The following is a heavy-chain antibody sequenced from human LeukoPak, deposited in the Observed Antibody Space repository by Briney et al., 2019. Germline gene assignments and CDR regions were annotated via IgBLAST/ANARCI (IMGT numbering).Heavy chain of an antibody. D-gene: IGHD2-2*01. V-gene: IGHV3-30*04. J-gene: IGHJ6*02. CDR3: AKDAKRCSSTSCYHYYYGMDV. CDR2: ISYDGSNK. Sequence: GRSLRLSCAASGFTFSSYAMHWVRQAPGKGLEWVAVISYDGSNKYYADSVKGRFTISRDNSKNTLYLQMNSLRAEDTAVYYCAKDAKRCSSTSCYHYYYGMDVWGQGTTVTVSS. CDR1: GFTFSSYA.